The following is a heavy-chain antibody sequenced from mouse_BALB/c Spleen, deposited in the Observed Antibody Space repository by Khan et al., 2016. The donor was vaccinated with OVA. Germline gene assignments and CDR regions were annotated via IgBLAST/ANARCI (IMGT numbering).Heavy chain of an antibody. J-gene: IGHJ2*01. CDR3: TRDRIDD. Sequence: QVQLQQSGAELAKPGASVQMSCTASGYTFTTYWMHWVKQRPGQGLEWIGYINPTSGYTDYSENFKDKATLSADKSSSTAYMQLSRLTSEDSAVDYCTRDRIDDWGQGTTLTVSS. V-gene: IGHV1-7*01. CDR2: INPTSGYT. CDR1: GYTFTTYW.